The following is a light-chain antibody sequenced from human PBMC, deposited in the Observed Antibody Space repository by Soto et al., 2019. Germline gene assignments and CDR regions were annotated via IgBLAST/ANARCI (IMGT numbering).Light chain of an antibody. Sequence: EIVLTQSPATLSLSPGERATLSCRASQSVSSYLAWYQQKPGQAPRLLIYDASNRATGIPARFSGSGSGTDFTLTISSLEPEDLAVYYCQQRSNWPPLFGQGTRLES. J-gene: IGKJ5*01. CDR2: DAS. CDR1: QSVSSY. CDR3: QQRSNWPPL. V-gene: IGKV3-11*01.